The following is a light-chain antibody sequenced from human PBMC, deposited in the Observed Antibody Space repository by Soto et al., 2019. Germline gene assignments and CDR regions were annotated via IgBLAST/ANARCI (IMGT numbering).Light chain of an antibody. J-gene: IGLJ1*01. CDR3: CSYAANSTPFV. V-gene: IGLV2-11*01. CDR1: SSDVGGYNY. CDR2: DVS. Sequence: LTQPRSVSGSPGQSVTISCTGTSSDVGGYNYVSWYQQHPDKAPKLVIYDVSKRPSGVPDRFSGSKPGNTAPLTISGPQAEDEGDYFCCSYAANSTPFVFGTGPTPPVL.